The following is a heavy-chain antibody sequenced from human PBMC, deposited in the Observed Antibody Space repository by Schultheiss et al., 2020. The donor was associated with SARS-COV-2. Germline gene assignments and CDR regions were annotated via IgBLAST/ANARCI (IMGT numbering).Heavy chain of an antibody. CDR2: ISGSGGST. CDR3: AKAGYFTYYYDSSGYFPPDY. J-gene: IGHJ4*02. CDR1: GFTVSSNY. D-gene: IGHD3-22*01. V-gene: IGHV3-23*01. Sequence: GGSLRLSCAASGFTVSSNYMSWVRQAPGKGLEWVSAISGSGGSTYYADSVKGRFTISRDNSKNTLYLQMNSLRAEDTAVYYCAKAGYFTYYYDSSGYFPPDYWGQGTLVTVPQ.